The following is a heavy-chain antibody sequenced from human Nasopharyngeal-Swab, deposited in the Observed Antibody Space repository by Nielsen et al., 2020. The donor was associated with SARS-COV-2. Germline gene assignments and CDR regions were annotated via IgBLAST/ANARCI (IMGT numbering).Heavy chain of an antibody. CDR1: GFTFSDYY. J-gene: IGHJ3*02. D-gene: IGHD2-8*01. Sequence: GESLKISCAASGFTFSDYYMSWIRQAAGKGPEWVSYISSSSRSYTNNADSVKGRFTISRDNAKNSLYLQMNSLRAEDTAVYYCARFMLRNAFDIWGQGTMVTVSS. V-gene: IGHV3-11*06. CDR3: ARFMLRNAFDI. CDR2: ISSSSRSYT.